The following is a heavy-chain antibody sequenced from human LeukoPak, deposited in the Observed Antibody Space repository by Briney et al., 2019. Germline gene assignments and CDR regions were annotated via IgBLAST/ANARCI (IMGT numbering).Heavy chain of an antibody. CDR2: ITYSGST. Sequence: SQTLSLTCTVSGGSISSDDYYWSWIRQPPGKSLEWIGHITYSGSTDYSPSLRSRVTMSVDTSKNQFSLKLNSVTAAETAMYFCARGGVGGYDYFDSWGQGTLVAVSS. V-gene: IGHV4-30-4*01. CDR1: GGSISSDDYY. CDR3: ARGGVGGYDYFDS. D-gene: IGHD5-12*01. J-gene: IGHJ4*02.